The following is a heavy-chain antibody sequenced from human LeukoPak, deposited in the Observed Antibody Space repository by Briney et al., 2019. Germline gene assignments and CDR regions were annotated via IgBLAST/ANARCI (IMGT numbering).Heavy chain of an antibody. CDR1: GYTFTGYY. CDR2: INPNSGGT. V-gene: IGHV1-2*02. CDR3: VRVEFPKGNYYDSSGYFGY. D-gene: IGHD3-22*01. Sequence: ASVKVSCKASGYTFTGYYMHWVRQAPGQGLEWMGWINPNSGGTNYAQKFQGRVTMTRDTSISTAYMELSRLRSDDTAVYYCVRVEFPKGNYYDSSGYFGYWGQGTLVTVSS. J-gene: IGHJ4*02.